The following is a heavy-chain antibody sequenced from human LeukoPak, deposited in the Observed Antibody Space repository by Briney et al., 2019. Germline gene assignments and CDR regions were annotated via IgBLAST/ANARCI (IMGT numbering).Heavy chain of an antibody. CDR2: INHSGST. D-gene: IGHD3-22*01. J-gene: IGHJ3*01. V-gene: IGHV4-34*01. Sequence: SETLSLTCAVYGGSFSGYYWSWIRQPPGKGLEWIGEINHSGSTNYNPSLKSRVTISVDTSKNQFSLKPSPVTAADTAVYYCARVGYYDSSGYYSGWGQGTMVTVSS. CDR3: ARVGYYDSSGYYSG. CDR1: GGSFSGYY.